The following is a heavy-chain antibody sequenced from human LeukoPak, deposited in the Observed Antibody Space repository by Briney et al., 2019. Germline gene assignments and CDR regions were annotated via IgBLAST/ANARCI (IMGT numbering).Heavy chain of an antibody. D-gene: IGHD3-10*01. V-gene: IGHV4-4*07. CDR1: GASISSNY. CDR2: IYTSGIA. CDR3: ARDRGGPSYFDY. J-gene: IGHJ4*02. Sequence: SETLSLTCTDSGASISSNYWSWIRQPAGKGLEWIGRIYTSGIAYYNPSLKSRVTMSVDTSKNQFALKLNSVTAADTAVYYFARDRGGPSYFDYWGQGTLVTVSS.